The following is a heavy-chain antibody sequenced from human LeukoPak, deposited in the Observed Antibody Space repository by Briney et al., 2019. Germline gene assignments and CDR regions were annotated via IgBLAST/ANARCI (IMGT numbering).Heavy chain of an antibody. CDR3: ARGSGWFVY. CDR1: GDSVSSYY. Sequence: SETLSLTCTVSGDSVSSYYWSWIRQPPGKGLEWIGYIYYSGSTNYNPSLKSRVTISVDTSKNQFSLKMSSVTAADTAVYYCARGSGWFVYWGQGTLVTVSS. D-gene: IGHD6-25*01. J-gene: IGHJ5*01. V-gene: IGHV4-59*02. CDR2: IYYSGST.